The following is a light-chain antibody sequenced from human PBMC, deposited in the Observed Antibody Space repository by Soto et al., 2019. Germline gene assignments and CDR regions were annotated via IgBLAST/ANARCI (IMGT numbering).Light chain of an antibody. CDR2: RAS. Sequence: IGITKSPSTLSVSPGERATLSCRASQNIYSNVAWYQQRPGQAPRLLIYRASTRAPGIPARFSGSGSGTEFTLTISSLQSEDFTVYSCLQYHNLWAFGQGTKVDIK. CDR3: LQYHNLWA. J-gene: IGKJ1*01. CDR1: QNIYSN. V-gene: IGKV3-15*01.